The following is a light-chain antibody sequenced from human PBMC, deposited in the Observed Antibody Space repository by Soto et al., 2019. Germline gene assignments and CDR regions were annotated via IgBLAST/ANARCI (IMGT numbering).Light chain of an antibody. J-gene: IGKJ4*01. CDR1: QSIINN. Sequence: EIVMTQSPDTLSVSPGERATLSCRASQSIINNLAWYQQKPGQAPRLLIYGASIRATGFPARFSGSGSGTEFTLTISSLQSEDFGVYYCQQYNDWPPLTFGGGTKVEIK. CDR3: QQYNDWPPLT. V-gene: IGKV3-15*01. CDR2: GAS.